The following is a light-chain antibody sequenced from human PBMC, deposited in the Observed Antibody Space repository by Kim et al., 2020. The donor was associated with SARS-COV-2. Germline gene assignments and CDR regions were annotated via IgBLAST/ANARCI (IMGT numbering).Light chain of an antibody. J-gene: IGLJ1*01. Sequence: SYELTQPPSVSVAPGKTARITCGGNNIGSKSVHWYQQKPGQAPVLVIYYDSDRPSGIPERSSGSNSGNTATLTISRVEAGDEADSYCQVWDSSSDHYVFG. CDR1: NIGSKS. CDR2: YDS. CDR3: QVWDSSSDHYV. V-gene: IGLV3-21*04.